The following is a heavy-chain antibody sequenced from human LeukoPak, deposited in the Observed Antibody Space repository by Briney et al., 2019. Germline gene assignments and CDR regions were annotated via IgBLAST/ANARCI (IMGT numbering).Heavy chain of an antibody. CDR2: ISSSSSYI. CDR1: GFTFSSYS. J-gene: IGHJ3*02. V-gene: IGHV3-21*01. CDR3: ARPFLEWLLSDAFDI. Sequence: PGGSLRLSCAASGFTFSSYSMNWVRQAPGKGLEWVSSISSSSSYIYYADSVKGRFTISRDNAKNSLYLQMNSLRAEDTAVYYCARPFLEWLLSDAFDIWGQGTMVTVSS. D-gene: IGHD3-3*01.